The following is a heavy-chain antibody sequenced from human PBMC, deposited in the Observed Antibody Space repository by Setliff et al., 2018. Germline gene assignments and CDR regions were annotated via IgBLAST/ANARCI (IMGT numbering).Heavy chain of an antibody. Sequence: PGGSLRLSCAASGFTVSSYGLHWVRQAPGKGLEWVTAISFDGRKTFYADSVKGRFTISRDNSKSILYLQMNSLRSEDTAVYYCTKGGSWSDYWGQGALVTVSS. V-gene: IGHV3-30*18. CDR1: GFTVSSYG. J-gene: IGHJ4*02. CDR3: TKGGSWSDY. D-gene: IGHD6-13*01. CDR2: ISFDGRKT.